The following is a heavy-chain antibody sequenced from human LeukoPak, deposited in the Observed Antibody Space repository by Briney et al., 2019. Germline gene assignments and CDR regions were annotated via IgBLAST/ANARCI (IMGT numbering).Heavy chain of an antibody. D-gene: IGHD6-19*01. Sequence: SETLSLTCTVSGGSISSYYWSWIRQPPGKGLERIGDIYYSGSTNYNPSLKSRVTISVDTSKNQFSLKLSSVTAADTAVYYCARDLAVAGTSRGAFDIWGQGTMVTVSS. CDR3: ARDLAVAGTSRGAFDI. V-gene: IGHV4-59*01. CDR1: GGSISSYY. J-gene: IGHJ3*02. CDR2: IYYSGST.